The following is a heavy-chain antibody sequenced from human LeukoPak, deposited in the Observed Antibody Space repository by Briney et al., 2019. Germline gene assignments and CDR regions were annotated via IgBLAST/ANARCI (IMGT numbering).Heavy chain of an antibody. V-gene: IGHV3-23*01. D-gene: IGHD6-19*01. CDR2: IYGGGSNT. Sequence: GGSLRLSCVGSGFSFSSYAMTWVRQVPGKGLEWVSTIYGGGSNTFYADSVKGRFTISRDDSKNVQFLQMNSLRPEDTAVYFCAKRITEAVGIYFDSWGPGALVTVSS. CDR3: AKRITEAVGIYFDS. CDR1: GFSFSSYA. J-gene: IGHJ4*02.